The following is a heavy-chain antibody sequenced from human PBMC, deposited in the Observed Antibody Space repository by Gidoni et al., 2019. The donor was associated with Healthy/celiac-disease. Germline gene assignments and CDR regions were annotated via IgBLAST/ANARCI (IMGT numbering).Heavy chain of an antibody. D-gene: IGHD3-10*02. V-gene: IGHV3-9*01. J-gene: IGHJ6*02. CDR1: GFTFDDSA. CDR3: AKDMFDIKRGYYGMDV. CDR2: ISWNSGSI. Sequence: EVQLVESGGGLVQPGRSLRLSCAASGFTFDDSAMHWVRQAPGKGLEWVSGISWNSGSIGYADSVKGRFTISRDNAKNSLYLQMNSLRAEDTALYYCAKDMFDIKRGYYGMDVWGQGTTVTVSS.